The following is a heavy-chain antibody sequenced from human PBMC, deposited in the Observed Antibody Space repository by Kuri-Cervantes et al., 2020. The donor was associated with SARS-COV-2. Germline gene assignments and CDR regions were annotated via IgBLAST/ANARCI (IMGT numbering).Heavy chain of an antibody. J-gene: IGHJ4*02. Sequence: GESPKISCAASGFTFSSYAMSWVRQAPGKGLEWVSAISVCGGSTYYADSVKGRFTISRDNSKNTLYLQMNSLRAEDTAVYYCAKATEVQGVIISGWIDYWGQGTLVTVSS. CDR2: ISVCGGST. V-gene: IGHV3-23*01. CDR1: GFTFSSYA. CDR3: AKATEVQGVIISGWIDY. D-gene: IGHD3-10*01.